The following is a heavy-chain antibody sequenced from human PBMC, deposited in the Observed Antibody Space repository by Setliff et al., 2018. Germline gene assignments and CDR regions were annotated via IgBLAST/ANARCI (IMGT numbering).Heavy chain of an antibody. D-gene: IGHD4-17*01. CDR2: IIPILGIA. J-gene: IGHJ4*02. CDR3: ASYEGDAYGVYYFDY. V-gene: IGHV1-69*10. CDR1: GGTFSSYA. Sequence: SVKVSCKASGGTFSSYAISWVRQAPGQGLEWMGGIIPILGIANYAQKFQGRVTITADKSTSTAYMELSSLRSEDTAVYYRASYEGDAYGVYYFDYWGQGTLVTVSS.